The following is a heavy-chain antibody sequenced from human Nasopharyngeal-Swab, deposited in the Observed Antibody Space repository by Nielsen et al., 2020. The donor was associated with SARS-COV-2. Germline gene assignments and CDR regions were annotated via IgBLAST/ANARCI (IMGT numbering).Heavy chain of an antibody. D-gene: IGHD2-15*01. J-gene: IGHJ6*02. CDR1: VGSFSGYY. V-gene: IGHV4-34*01. CDR3: ARGGYQLLLRNYYYGMDV. CDR2: VDHTGRT. Sequence: SETLSLTCAVHVGSFSGYYWSWVRQPPGKGLEWIGEVDHTGRTNNNQSLQSRVTMSVDTSKNQFSLTLSSVTAADTAVYYCARGGYQLLLRNYYYGMDVWSQGTTVTVSS.